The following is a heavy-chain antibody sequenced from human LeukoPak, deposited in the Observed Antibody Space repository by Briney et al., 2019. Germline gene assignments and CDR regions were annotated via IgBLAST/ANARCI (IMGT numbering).Heavy chain of an antibody. CDR3: AREGKITMVRGVIRYYYMDV. J-gene: IGHJ6*03. V-gene: IGHV4-59*12. CDR2: IYYSGST. D-gene: IGHD3-10*01. Sequence: PSETLSLTCTVSGGSFSSYYWSWIRQPPGKGLEWIGSIYYSGSTDYNPSLKSRVTISVDTSKNQFSLKLSSVTAADTAVYYCAREGKITMVRGVIRYYYMDVWGKGTTVTISS. CDR1: GGSFSSYY.